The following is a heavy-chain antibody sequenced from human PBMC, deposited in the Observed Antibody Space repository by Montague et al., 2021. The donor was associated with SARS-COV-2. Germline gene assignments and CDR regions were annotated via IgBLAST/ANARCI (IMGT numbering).Heavy chain of an antibody. CDR1: GGSFSVYY. Sequence: SETLSLTCAVYGGSFSVYYWSWLRQSPRSGLEWIAEISQSGTAHYNPSLESRVSISIDTSRNQFTLKLSSVTAADTAMYYCAREREVERAARTLVAFDMWG. V-gene: IGHV4-34*01. CDR3: AREREVERAARTLVAFDM. CDR2: ISQSGTA. D-gene: IGHD1-1*01. J-gene: IGHJ3*02.